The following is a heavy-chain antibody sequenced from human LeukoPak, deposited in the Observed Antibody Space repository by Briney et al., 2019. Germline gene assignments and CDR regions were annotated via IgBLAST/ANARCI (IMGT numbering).Heavy chain of an antibody. CDR3: AKALNYWYFDL. CDR1: GFTFSSYG. V-gene: IGHV3-23*01. CDR2: SGGDGGST. J-gene: IGHJ2*01. Sequence: PGGSLRLSCAASGFTFSSYGMSWLRQAPGKGLEWVSASGGDGGSTYADSVKGRFTISRDNSKNTLYLQMNSLRAEDTATYYCAKALNYWYFDLWGRGNLVTVSS.